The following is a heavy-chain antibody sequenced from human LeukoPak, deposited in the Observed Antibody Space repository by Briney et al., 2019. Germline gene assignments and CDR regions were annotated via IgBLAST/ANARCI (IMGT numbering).Heavy chain of an antibody. CDR2: ISYDGSNK. J-gene: IGHJ3*02. CDR3: AKDAGYNSGAFDI. V-gene: IGHV3-30*18. CDR1: GFTFSSYG. Sequence: GGSLRLPCAASGFTFSSYGMHWVRQAPGKGLEWVAVISYDGSNKYYADSVKGRFTISRDNSKNTLYLQMNSLRAEDTAVYYCAKDAGYNSGAFDIWGQGTMVTVSS. D-gene: IGHD5-24*01.